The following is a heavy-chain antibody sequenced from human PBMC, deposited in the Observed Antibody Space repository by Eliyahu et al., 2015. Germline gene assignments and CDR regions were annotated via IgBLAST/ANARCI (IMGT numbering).Heavy chain of an antibody. J-gene: IGHJ3*02. V-gene: IGHV3-23*01. CDR1: GFXFSPSA. CDR2: FNGGGGGT. D-gene: IGHD2-15*01. Sequence: EVQLLESGGGLVQPGVSLRLSCAASGFXFSPSAMGWVRQTPRKGLEWVSVFSAFNGGGGGTFYPDSLKGRFTISRDNSKSTLYLQMNSLRAEDTAVYYCARWSPRLDAFDIWGQGTTVTVSS. CDR3: ARWSPRLDAFDI.